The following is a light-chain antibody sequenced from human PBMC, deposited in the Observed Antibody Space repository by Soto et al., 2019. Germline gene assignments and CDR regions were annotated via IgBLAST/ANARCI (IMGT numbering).Light chain of an antibody. CDR3: QQYNNWPPT. J-gene: IGKJ1*01. CDR2: GAS. CDR1: QSVSTN. Sequence: EIVMTQSPATLSLSRGERATLSCRASQSVSTNLAWYQQKPGQAPRLLIYGASTRATGIPARFSGSGSGTEFTLTISSLQSEDFAVYYCQQYNNWPPTFGQGTKVEIK. V-gene: IGKV3-15*01.